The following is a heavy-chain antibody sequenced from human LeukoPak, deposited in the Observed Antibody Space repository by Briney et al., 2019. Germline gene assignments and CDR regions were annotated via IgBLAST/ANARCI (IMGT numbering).Heavy chain of an antibody. D-gene: IGHD3-10*01. CDR2: IWNDGSNK. Sequence: GGSLRLSCAASGFTFSTYGMNGVRQAPGKGLEWVAVIWNDGSNKDYADSVKGRFTISRDNSKNTLYLQMNSLRAEDTAVYYCGYYYGSGTYGISYWGQGTLVTVSS. J-gene: IGHJ4*02. CDR3: GYYYGSGTYGISY. CDR1: GFTFSTYG. V-gene: IGHV3-33*01.